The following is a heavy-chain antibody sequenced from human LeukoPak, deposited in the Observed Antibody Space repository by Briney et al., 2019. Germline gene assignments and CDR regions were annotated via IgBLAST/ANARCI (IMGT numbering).Heavy chain of an antibody. D-gene: IGHD4-17*01. CDR1: GFTVSSNY. CDR3: AKWDYGDSGPFDY. V-gene: IGHV3-66*01. CDR2: IYSGGST. J-gene: IGHJ4*02. Sequence: PGGSLRLSCAASGFTVSSNYMSWVRQAPGKGLEWVSVIYSGGSTYYADSVKGRFTISRDNSKNTLYLQMNSLRAEDTAVYYCAKWDYGDSGPFDYWGQGTLVTVSS.